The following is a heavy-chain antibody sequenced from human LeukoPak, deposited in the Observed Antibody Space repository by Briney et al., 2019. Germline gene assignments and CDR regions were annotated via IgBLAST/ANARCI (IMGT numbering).Heavy chain of an antibody. CDR2: IRSKANSYAT. Sequence: PGGSLRLSCAASGFTFSGSAMHWVRQASGKGLEWVGRIRSKANSYATAYAASVKGRFTISRDDSKNTAYLQMNSLRTEDTAVYYCTRGSTPQYSSSSYDMDVWGKGTTVTVSS. CDR3: TRGSTPQYSSSSYDMDV. J-gene: IGHJ6*03. D-gene: IGHD6-6*01. CDR1: GFTFSGSA. V-gene: IGHV3-73*01.